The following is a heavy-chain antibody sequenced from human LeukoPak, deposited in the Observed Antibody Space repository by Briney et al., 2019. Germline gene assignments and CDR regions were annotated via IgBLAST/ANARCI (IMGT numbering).Heavy chain of an antibody. CDR3: GTGDPRFDY. V-gene: IGHV3-48*01. D-gene: IGHD7-27*01. J-gene: IGHJ4*02. Sequence: GGSLRLSCAASGFSFSTYSMNWVRQAPGKGLQWVSYISSGSSAIYYTDSVKGRFTITRDDARNSVYLQMNSLRTEDTAVYYCGTGDPRFDYWGQGILVTVSS. CDR1: GFSFSTYS. CDR2: ISSGSSAI.